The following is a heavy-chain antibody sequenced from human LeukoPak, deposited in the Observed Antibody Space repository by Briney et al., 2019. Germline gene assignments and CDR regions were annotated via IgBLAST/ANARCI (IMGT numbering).Heavy chain of an antibody. CDR1: GGRIDSGGFY. CDR3: ARVGRCSSTSCFRYYYYYMDV. V-gene: IGHV4-61*02. D-gene: IGHD2-2*01. J-gene: IGHJ6*03. CDR2: IYTSGST. Sequence: SQTLSLTCTVSGGRIDSGGFYWSWIRQPAGKGLEWIGRIYTSGSTNYNPSLKSRVTMSVDTSKNQFSLKLSSVTAADTAVYYCARVGRCSSTSCFRYYYYYMDVWGKGTTVTVSS.